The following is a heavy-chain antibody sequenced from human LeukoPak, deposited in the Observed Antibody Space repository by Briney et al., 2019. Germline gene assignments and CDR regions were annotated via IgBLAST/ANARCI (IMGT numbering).Heavy chain of an antibody. D-gene: IGHD3-22*01. Sequence: ASETLSLTCAVYGVSFSGYYWSWIRQPPGKGLEWIGEINHSGSTNYNPSLKSQVTISVDTSKNQFSLKLSSVTAADTAVYYCARGRSWLSPRTLKYGGLYYGMDVWGQGTTVTVSS. J-gene: IGHJ6*02. CDR3: ARGRSWLSPRTLKYGGLYYGMDV. V-gene: IGHV4-34*01. CDR1: GVSFSGYY. CDR2: INHSGST.